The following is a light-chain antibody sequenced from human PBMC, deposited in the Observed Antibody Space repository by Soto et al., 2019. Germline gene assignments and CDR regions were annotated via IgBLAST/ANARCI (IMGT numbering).Light chain of an antibody. J-gene: IGLJ2*01. CDR3: SSYAGSNNFRV. CDR2: EVS. CDR1: SSDVGGYNY. V-gene: IGLV2-8*01. Sequence: QSALTQPPSASGSPGQSVTISCTGTSSDVGGYNYVSWYQQHPGKAPKLMIYEVSKWPSGVPDRFSGSKSGNTASLTVSGLQAEDEADYYCSSYAGSNNFRVFGGGTKVTVL.